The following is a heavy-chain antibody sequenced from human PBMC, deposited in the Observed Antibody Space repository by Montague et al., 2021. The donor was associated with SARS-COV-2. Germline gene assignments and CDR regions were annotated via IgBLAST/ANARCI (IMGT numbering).Heavy chain of an antibody. CDR3: ARQGRISMVRLNWFDP. CDR2: IYYSGST. CDR1: GGSISSSSYY. V-gene: IGHV4-39*01. J-gene: IGHJ5*02. Sequence: SETLSLTCTVSGGSISSSSYYWGWIRQPPGKGLEWIGSIYYSGSTYYNPSLKGRVTISVDTSKNQFSLKLSSVTAADTAVYYCARQGRISMVRLNWFDPWGQETLVTVSS. D-gene: IGHD3-10*01.